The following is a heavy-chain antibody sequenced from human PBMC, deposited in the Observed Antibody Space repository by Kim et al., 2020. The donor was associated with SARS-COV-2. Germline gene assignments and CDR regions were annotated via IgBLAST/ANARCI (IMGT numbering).Heavy chain of an antibody. J-gene: IGHJ4*02. Sequence: PSRKCRATISVDTSKNQFSLKLSSVTAADTAVYYCARRDIVATIYFDYWGQGTLVTVSS. CDR3: ARRDIVATIYFDY. D-gene: IGHD5-12*01. V-gene: IGHV4-39*01.